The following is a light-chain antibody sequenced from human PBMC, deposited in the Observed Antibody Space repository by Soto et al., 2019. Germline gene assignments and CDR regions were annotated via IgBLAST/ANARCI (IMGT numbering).Light chain of an antibody. Sequence: ETVLTQSPATLSLSPGERATLSCRASQSVSSYLAWYQQKPGQAPRLLISDASKRATGIPGRFSGSGSGTDFTLTISSLEPEDFAVYYCQQRGNWPLTFGQGTRLEIK. CDR1: QSVSSY. V-gene: IGKV3-11*01. CDR3: QQRGNWPLT. J-gene: IGKJ5*01. CDR2: DAS.